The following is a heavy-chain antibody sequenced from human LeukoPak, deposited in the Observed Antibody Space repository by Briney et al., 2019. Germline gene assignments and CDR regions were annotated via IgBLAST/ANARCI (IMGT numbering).Heavy chain of an antibody. CDR1: GFTFSSYA. CDR3: ASGGAFDI. CDR2: ISYDGSNK. Sequence: PGRSLRLSCAASGFTFSSYAMHWVRQAPGKGLEWVAVISYDGSNKYYVDSVKGRFTISRDNSKNTLYLQMNSLRAEDTAVYYCASGGAFDIWGQGTMVTVSS. J-gene: IGHJ3*02. D-gene: IGHD3-3*01. V-gene: IGHV3-30-3*01.